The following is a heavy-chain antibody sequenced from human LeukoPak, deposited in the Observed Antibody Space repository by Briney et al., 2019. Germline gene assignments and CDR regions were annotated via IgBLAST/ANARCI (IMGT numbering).Heavy chain of an antibody. D-gene: IGHD3-22*01. J-gene: IGHJ4*02. CDR2: ISYDGRSK. CDR1: RFTFSSYD. CDR3: AKGPDTSGYYSLDY. V-gene: IGHV3-30*18. Sequence: GGSLRLSCAASRFTFSSYDMHWVRQAPGKGLEWVAVISYDGRSKYYADSVKGRFTISRDNSKNTLYVQMNSLRTEDTAIYYCAKGPDTSGYYSLDYWGQGTLVTVSS.